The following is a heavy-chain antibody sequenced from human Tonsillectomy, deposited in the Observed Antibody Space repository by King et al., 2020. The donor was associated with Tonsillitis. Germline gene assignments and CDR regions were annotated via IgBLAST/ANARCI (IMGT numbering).Heavy chain of an antibody. CDR3: TRVVPYRESYYYGADTFYYLEN. J-gene: IGHJ4*02. Sequence: VQLVESGGGLVQPGGSLRLSCAVSGFSFSTYWMNWVRQAPGKGLEWVASIKQDGSEKYYVDSVKGRFSISRDNAKNSLYLQMNSLRGEDTAVYFCTRVVPYRESYYYGADTFYYLENSGQGTLVTVSS. D-gene: IGHD3-10*01. CDR1: GFSFSTYW. V-gene: IGHV3-7*04. CDR2: IKQDGSEK.